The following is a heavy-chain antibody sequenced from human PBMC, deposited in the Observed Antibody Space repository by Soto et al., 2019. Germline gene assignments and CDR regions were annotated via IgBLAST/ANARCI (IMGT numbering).Heavy chain of an antibody. V-gene: IGHV2-5*02. J-gene: IGHJ4*02. D-gene: IGHD5-18*01. CDR3: THAANTATPMVKTYYFDY. CDR2: IYWDDDK. Sequence: QITLKESGPTLVKPTQTLTLTCTFSGFSLSTSGVGVGWIRQPPGKALEWLALIYWDDDKRYSPSLKSRLTITKDTSKYQVILPMTNMEPVDTATYYCTHAANTATPMVKTYYFDYWGQGTLVTVSS. CDR1: GFSLSTSGVG.